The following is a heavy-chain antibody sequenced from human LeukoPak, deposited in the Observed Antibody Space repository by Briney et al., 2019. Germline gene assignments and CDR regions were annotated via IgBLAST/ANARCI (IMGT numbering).Heavy chain of an antibody. J-gene: IGHJ4*02. D-gene: IGHD6-13*01. CDR3: ARGSAAAGTRLDY. Sequence: PGGSLRLSCAASGFTFSSYWMSWVRQAPGKGLEWVANIKQDGSEKYYVDSVKGRFTISRDNSKNTLYLQMNSLRAEDTAVYYCARGSAAAGTRLDYWGQGTLVTVSS. V-gene: IGHV3-7*03. CDR1: GFTFSSYW. CDR2: IKQDGSEK.